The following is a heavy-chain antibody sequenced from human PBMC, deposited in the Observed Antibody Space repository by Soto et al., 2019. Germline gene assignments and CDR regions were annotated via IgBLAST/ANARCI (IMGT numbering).Heavy chain of an antibody. CDR2: IYPADSNA. J-gene: IGHJ6*02. Sequence: PGESLKISCQGSGYTFTSYWIGWVRQMPGKGLEWVAIIYPADSNARYSPSFRGQVTISADKSINTAYLRWSSLKASDSAIYFCARPIGMDVWGQGTTVTVSS. CDR1: GYTFTSYW. V-gene: IGHV5-51*01. CDR3: ARPIGMDV.